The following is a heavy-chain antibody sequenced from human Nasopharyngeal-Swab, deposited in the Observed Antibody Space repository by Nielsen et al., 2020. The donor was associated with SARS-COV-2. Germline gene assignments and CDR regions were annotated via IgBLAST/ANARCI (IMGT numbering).Heavy chain of an antibody. CDR3: AKTYSSSWYRRHAFDI. CDR2: ISYDGSNK. J-gene: IGHJ3*02. CDR1: GFTFSSYA. V-gene: IGHV3-30*04. Sequence: GESLKISCAASGFTFSSYAMHWVRQAPGKGLEWVAVISYDGSNKYYADSVKGRFTISRDNSKNTLYLQMNSLRAEDTAVYYCAKTYSSSWYRRHAFDIWGQGTMVTVSS. D-gene: IGHD6-13*01.